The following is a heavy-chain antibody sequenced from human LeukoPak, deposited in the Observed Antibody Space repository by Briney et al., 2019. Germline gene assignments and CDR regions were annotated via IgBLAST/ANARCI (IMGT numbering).Heavy chain of an antibody. CDR1: GFTFGDYA. J-gene: IGHJ4*02. Sequence: PGGSLRLSCTASGFTFGDYAMNWVRQAPGKGPEWVRFITSKAYGGTREYAASVKGRLTISRDDSKSIAYLQMNSLKTEDTAVYYCSRMTYCSGGSCSFHDWGQGTLVTVSS. CDR2: ITSKAYGGTR. V-gene: IGHV3-49*04. D-gene: IGHD2-15*01. CDR3: SRMTYCSGGSCSFHD.